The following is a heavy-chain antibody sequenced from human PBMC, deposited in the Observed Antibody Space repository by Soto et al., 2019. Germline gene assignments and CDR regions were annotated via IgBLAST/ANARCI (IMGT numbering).Heavy chain of an antibody. CDR3: ASTAILTSGYFNY. CDR2: IYCNGNT. V-gene: IGHV4-31*03. J-gene: IGHJ4*02. Sequence: PSETLSLTCNVSGDSISSGNYYFNWIRQHPGKGLEWIGYIYCNGNTYYNPSLKSRVSLSVDTSKNQLSLQLNSVTAADTAIYYCASTAILTSGYFNYWGPGTLVTVSS. D-gene: IGHD3-3*01. CDR1: GDSISSGNYY.